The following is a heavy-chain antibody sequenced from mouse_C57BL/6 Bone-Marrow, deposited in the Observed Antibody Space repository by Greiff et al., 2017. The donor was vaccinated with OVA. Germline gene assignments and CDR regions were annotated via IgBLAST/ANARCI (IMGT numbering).Heavy chain of an antibody. V-gene: IGHV1-72*01. D-gene: IGHD2-3*01. J-gene: IGHJ1*03. CDR3: ARTDYDDYHWYFDV. CDR1: GYTFTSYW. Sequence: QVQLKESGAELVKPGASVKLSCKASGYTFTSYWMHWVKQRPGRGLEWIGRIDPNSGGTKYNEKFKSKATLTVDKPSSTAYMQLSSLTSEDSAVYYCARTDYDDYHWYFDVWGTGTTVTVSS. CDR2: IDPNSGGT.